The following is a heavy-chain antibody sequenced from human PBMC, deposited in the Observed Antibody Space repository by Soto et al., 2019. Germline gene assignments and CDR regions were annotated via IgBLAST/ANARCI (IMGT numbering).Heavy chain of an antibody. Sequence: SVKVSCKASGFTFTNSAVQWVRQARGQRLEWIGCIVVGSGDAKYVQKFQERVTITRDMSTSTAYMELNSLRSEDTAVYYCAAAYSRDWYGWPFDLWGRGTLVT. J-gene: IGHJ2*01. V-gene: IGHV1-58*01. CDR3: AAAYSRDWYGWPFDL. CDR2: IVVGSGDA. D-gene: IGHD6-19*01. CDR1: GFTFTNSA.